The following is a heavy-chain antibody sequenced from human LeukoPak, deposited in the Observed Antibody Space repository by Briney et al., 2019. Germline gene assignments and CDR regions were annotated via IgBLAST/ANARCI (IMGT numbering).Heavy chain of an antibody. Sequence: GASVKVSCKASGCTFSSYTISWVRQAPGQGLEWMGRINPIRGIANYAQKFQGRVTITADRSTSTDYMELSSLSSEDTAVYYCATHYCSSTSCYTYYYYMDVWGKGTPVTVSS. V-gene: IGHV1-69*02. CDR3: ATHYCSSTSCYTYYYYMDV. CDR1: GCTFSSYT. D-gene: IGHD2-2*02. J-gene: IGHJ6*03. CDR2: INPIRGIA.